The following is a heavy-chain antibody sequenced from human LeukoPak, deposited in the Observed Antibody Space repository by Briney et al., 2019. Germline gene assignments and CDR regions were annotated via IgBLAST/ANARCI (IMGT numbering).Heavy chain of an antibody. CDR1: GYTFTSYG. Sequence: ASVKVSCKASGYTFTSYGISWVRQAPGQGLEWMGWIGAYNGNTNYAQKLQGRVTMTTDTSTSTAYMELRSLRSDDTAVYYCARVRAMESILLWFGELFPDYWGQGTLVTVSS. V-gene: IGHV1-18*01. CDR3: ARVRAMESILLWFGELFPDY. J-gene: IGHJ4*02. D-gene: IGHD3-10*01. CDR2: IGAYNGNT.